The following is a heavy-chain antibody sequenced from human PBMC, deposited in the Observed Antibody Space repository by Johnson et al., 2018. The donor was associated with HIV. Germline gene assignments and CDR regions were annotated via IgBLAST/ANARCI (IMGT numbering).Heavy chain of an antibody. V-gene: IGHV3-23*01. CDR3: AKSGGGPYAFDI. CDR2: ISGSGGST. Sequence: EVLLLESGGGLVQPGGSLRLSCAASGFTFSSYAMSWVRQAPGKGLEWVSAISGSGGSTYYADSVKGRFTISRDNSKNTLYLQMNSLRAEDTAVYYCAKSGGGPYAFDIWGQGTMVTVSS. J-gene: IGHJ3*02. CDR1: GFTFSSYA. D-gene: IGHD3-10*01.